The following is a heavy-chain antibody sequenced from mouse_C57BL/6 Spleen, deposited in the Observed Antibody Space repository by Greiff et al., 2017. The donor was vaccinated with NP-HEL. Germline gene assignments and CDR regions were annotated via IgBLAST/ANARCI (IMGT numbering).Heavy chain of an antibody. CDR3: ARGRGYDSPFAY. CDR1: GYAFTNYL. D-gene: IGHD2-4*01. J-gene: IGHJ3*01. CDR2: INPGSGGT. V-gene: IGHV1-54*01. Sequence: QVQLKQSGAELVRPGTSVKVSCKASGYAFTNYLMEWVKQRPGQGLEWIGVINPGSGGTNYNEKFKGKATLTADKSSSTAYMQLSSLTSEDSAVYFCARGRGYDSPFAYWGQGTLVTVSA.